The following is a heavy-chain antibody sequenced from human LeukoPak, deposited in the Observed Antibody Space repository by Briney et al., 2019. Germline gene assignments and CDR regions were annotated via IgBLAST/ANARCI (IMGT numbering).Heavy chain of an antibody. V-gene: IGHV4-4*02. CDR1: GGSISSSNW. Sequence: PSETLSLTCAVSGGSISSSNWWSWVRQPPGKGLEWIGEIYHSGSTNYNPSLKSRVTISVDRSKNQFSLKLSSVTAADTAVYYCAREGGKHNWFDPWGQGTLVTVSS. CDR3: AREGGKHNWFDP. D-gene: IGHD3-16*01. J-gene: IGHJ5*02. CDR2: IYHSGST.